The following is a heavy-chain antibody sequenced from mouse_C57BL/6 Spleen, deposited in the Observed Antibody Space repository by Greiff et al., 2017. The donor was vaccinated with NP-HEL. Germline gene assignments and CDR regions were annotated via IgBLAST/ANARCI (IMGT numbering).Heavy chain of an antibody. Sequence: VKVVESGPGLVQPSQSLSITCTVSGFSLTSYGVHWVRQSPGKGLEWLGVIWRGGSTDYNAAFMSRLSITKDNSKSQVFFKMNSLQADDTAIYYCAKTGNDYYYFDYWGQGTTLTVSS. V-gene: IGHV2-5*01. CDR2: IWRGGST. J-gene: IGHJ2*01. CDR3: AKTGNDYYYFDY. CDR1: GFSLTSYG. D-gene: IGHD2-4*01.